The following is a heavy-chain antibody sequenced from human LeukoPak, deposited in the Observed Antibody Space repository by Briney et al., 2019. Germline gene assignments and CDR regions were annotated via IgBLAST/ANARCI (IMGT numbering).Heavy chain of an antibody. Sequence: GGSLRLSCAASGFTFSSYAMNWVRQAPGKGREWVSAITGSGGTTYYADSVRGRFTISRDNSKNTLYLQMNSLRAEDTAIYYCAKSRSEVMVAAANYWGQGTLITVSS. V-gene: IGHV3-23*01. CDR3: AKSRSEVMVAAANY. CDR2: ITGSGGTT. J-gene: IGHJ4*02. CDR1: GFTFSSYA. D-gene: IGHD2-15*01.